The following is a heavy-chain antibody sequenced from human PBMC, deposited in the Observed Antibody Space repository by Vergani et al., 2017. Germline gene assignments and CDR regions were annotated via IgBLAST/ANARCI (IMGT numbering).Heavy chain of an antibody. CDR1: GFTFSSYC. D-gene: IGHD2-15*01. J-gene: IGHJ4*02. CDR3: ASNLYCSGATCYARSIDY. V-gene: IGHV3-21*01. Sequence: EVQLVESGGGLVKPGGSLRLSCEVSGFTFSSYCMNWVRQAPGKGLEWVSSINSRSDYIYYADSVKGRFTISRDNAKKSLYLQMNSLRVEDTAVYYCASNLYCSGATCYARSIDYWGQGTLVTVSS. CDR2: INSRSDYI.